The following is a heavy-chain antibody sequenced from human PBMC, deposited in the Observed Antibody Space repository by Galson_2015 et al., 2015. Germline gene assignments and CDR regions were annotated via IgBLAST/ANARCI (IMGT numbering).Heavy chain of an antibody. V-gene: IGHV3-33*01. CDR2: IWYDGSNK. D-gene: IGHD3-16*02. CDR3: ARDHYDYIWWSYRYYYYYYMDV. J-gene: IGHJ6*03. Sequence: SLRLSCAASGFTFSSYGMHWVRQAPGKGLEWVAVIWYDGSNKYYADSVKGRFTISRDNSKNTLYLQMNSLRAEDTAVYYCARDHYDYIWWSYRYYYYYYMDVWGKGTTVTVSS. CDR1: GFTFSSYG.